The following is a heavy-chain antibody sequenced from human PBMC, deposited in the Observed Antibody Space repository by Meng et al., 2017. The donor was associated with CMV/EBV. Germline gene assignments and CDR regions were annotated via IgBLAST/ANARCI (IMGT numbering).Heavy chain of an antibody. CDR1: GGSFSGYY. J-gene: IGHJ6*02. CDR3: ARDRRPDIVVVPAADPYYYYYGMDV. D-gene: IGHD2-2*01. Sequence: SETLSLTCAVYGGSFSGYYWSWIRQPPGKGLEWIGEINHSGSTNYNPSLKSRVTISVDTSKNQFSLKLSSVTAADTAVYYCARDRRPDIVVVPAADPYYYYYGMDVWGRGTTVTVSS. CDR2: INHSGST. V-gene: IGHV4-34*01.